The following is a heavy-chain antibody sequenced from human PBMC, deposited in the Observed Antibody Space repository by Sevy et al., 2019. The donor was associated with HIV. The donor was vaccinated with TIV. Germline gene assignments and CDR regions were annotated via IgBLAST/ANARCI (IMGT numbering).Heavy chain of an antibody. D-gene: IGHD6-13*01. V-gene: IGHV3-53*01. CDR2: SYSDDSG. CDR1: GFTVTNNY. Sequence: GALRLSCAASGFTVTNNYISWVRQAPGKGLDWVALSYSDDSGYFADSVRGRFTISRDSLKNTLYLQMNSLRAEDTAVYYCARLHPHIAAARAMDVWGQGTTVTVSS. J-gene: IGHJ6*02. CDR3: ARLHPHIAAARAMDV.